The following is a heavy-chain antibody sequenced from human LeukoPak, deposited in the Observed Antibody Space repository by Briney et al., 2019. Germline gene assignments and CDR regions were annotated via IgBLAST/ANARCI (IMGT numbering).Heavy chain of an antibody. CDR2: ISKSGNT. D-gene: IGHD3-9*01. Sequence: SETLSLTCTVSGGSISSLIYYWGWIRQPPGKGLDWIVSISKSGNTYYNPSLKSRVNIAIDTSKNQFSLKLSAETAADTAVYYCARGSRYYDILTGPSGWFDPWGQGTLVTVSS. CDR3: ARGSRYYDILTGPSGWFDP. V-gene: IGHV4-39*07. CDR1: GGSISSLIYY. J-gene: IGHJ5*02.